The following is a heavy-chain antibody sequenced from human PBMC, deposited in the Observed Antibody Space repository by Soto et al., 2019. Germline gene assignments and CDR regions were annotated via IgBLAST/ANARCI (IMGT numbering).Heavy chain of an antibody. CDR1: GYSFTDYH. CDR3: ARGNSTDCSNGVCSFFYNHDRDG. Sequence: GASVKVSCKASGYSFTDYHIHWVRQAPGQGLEWLGRINPKSGGTSTAQKFQGWVTMTTDTSISTASMELTRLTSDDTAIYYCARGNSTDCSNGVCSFFYNHDRDGWGKGTTVAVSS. V-gene: IGHV1-2*04. CDR2: INPKSGGT. D-gene: IGHD2-8*01. J-gene: IGHJ6*04.